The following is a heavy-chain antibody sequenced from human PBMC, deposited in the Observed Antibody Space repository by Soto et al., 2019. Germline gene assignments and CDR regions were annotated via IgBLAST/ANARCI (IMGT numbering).Heavy chain of an antibody. J-gene: IGHJ4*02. D-gene: IGHD3-10*01. CDR3: ASAIMVRGVRFFDY. V-gene: IGHV4-39*01. CDR1: GGSISSSSYY. Sequence: QLQLQESGPGLVKPSETLSLTCTVSGGSISSSSYYWGWIRQPPGKGLEWIGSIYYSGSTYYNPSLKSRVTMSVDTSKNQFSLKLSSVTAADTAVYYCASAIMVRGVRFFDYWGQGTLVTVSS. CDR2: IYYSGST.